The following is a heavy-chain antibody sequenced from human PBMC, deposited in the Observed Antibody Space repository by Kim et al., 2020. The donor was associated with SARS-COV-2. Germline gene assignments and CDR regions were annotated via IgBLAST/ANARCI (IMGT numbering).Heavy chain of an antibody. V-gene: IGHV4-34*01. D-gene: IGHD1-1*01. CDR1: GGSFSGYY. CDR3: ARTPGPQLQLFVRSRYGMVV. J-gene: IGHJ6*02. CDR2: INHSGST. Sequence: SETLSLTCAVYGGSFSGYYWSWIRQPPGKGLEWIGEINHSGSTNYNPSLKSRVTISVDTSKNQVSLKLSSVTAADTAVYYCARTPGPQLQLFVRSRYGMVVWGQGTTVPVSS.